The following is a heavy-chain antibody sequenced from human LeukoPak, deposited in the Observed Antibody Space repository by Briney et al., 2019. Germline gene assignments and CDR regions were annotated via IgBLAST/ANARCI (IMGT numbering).Heavy chain of an antibody. D-gene: IGHD5-12*01. Sequence: GGSLRLSCAASGFTFSSYWMIWVRQAPGKGLEWLANIKEDGSEKYFVDSVKGRFTISRDNAKNSVYLQMNSLRAGDTAVYFCARIHSGKAWGDAFDIWGQGTMVTVSS. CDR2: IKEDGSEK. J-gene: IGHJ3*02. V-gene: IGHV3-7*01. CDR1: GFTFSSYW. CDR3: ARIHSGKAWGDAFDI.